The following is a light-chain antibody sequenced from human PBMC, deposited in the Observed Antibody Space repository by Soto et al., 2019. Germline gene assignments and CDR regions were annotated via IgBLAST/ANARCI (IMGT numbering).Light chain of an antibody. CDR2: EVS. CDR3: SSYGGSNNLV. Sequence: QSALTQPASVSGSPGQSITISCTGASSDVDNYIYVSWYQQHPGKAPKLMIYEVSKRPSGVPDRFSGSKSGNTASLTVSGLQAEDEADYYCSSYGGSNNLVFGGGTKLTVL. V-gene: IGLV2-8*01. CDR1: SSDVDNYIY. J-gene: IGLJ2*01.